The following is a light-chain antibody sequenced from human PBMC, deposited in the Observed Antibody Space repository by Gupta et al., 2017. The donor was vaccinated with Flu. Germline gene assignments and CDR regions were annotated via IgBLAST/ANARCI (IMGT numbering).Light chain of an antibody. CDR3: QAYDSSMSGV. J-gene: IGLJ3*02. Sequence: RVTIACTGSSSNIGAGYDVHGYQQLPGTAHKLLIYGNRNRTSGGTDGFSGSKAGTAASLAITGLQAEDEDDYYCQAYDSSMSGVFGGGTKLTVL. CDR2: GNR. CDR1: SSNIGAGYD. V-gene: IGLV1-40*01.